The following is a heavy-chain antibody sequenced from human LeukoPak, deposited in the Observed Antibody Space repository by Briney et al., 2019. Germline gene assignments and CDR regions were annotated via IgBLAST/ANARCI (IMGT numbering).Heavy chain of an antibody. CDR1: GYTFTGYY. J-gene: IGHJ4*02. V-gene: IGHV1-2*02. Sequence: ASVNVSCKASGYTFTGYYIHWVRQAPGQGLEWLGWINPNNGGTKFAQKFQGRVTMTRDTSISTAYMELSGLGSDDTPVYYCGSWDYGSGSYSPYYWGQGTLVTVSS. CDR2: INPNNGGT. CDR3: GSWDYGSGSYSPYY. D-gene: IGHD3-10*01.